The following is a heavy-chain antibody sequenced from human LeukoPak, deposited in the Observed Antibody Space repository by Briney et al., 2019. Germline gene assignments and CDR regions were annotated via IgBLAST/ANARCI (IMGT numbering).Heavy chain of an antibody. D-gene: IGHD6-19*01. V-gene: IGHV3-48*03. Sequence: GGSLRLSCAASGFTFSSYEMNWVRQAPGRGLEWVSYISGSGVTTYYADSVKGRFTISRDDAKNSLYLQMNSLRAEDTAVYYCAREDIRLDYFDYWGQGTLVTVSS. J-gene: IGHJ4*02. CDR1: GFTFSSYE. CDR2: ISGSGVTT. CDR3: AREDIRLDYFDY.